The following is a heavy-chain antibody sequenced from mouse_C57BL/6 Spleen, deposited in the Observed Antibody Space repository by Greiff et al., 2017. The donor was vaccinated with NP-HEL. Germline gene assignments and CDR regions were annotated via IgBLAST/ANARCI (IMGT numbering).Heavy chain of an antibody. CDR2: ISDGGSYT. Sequence: EVMLVESGGGLVKPGGSLKLSCAASGFTFSSYAMSWVRQTPEKRLEWVATISDGGSYTYYPDNVKGRFTISRDNAKNNLYLQMSHLKSEDTAMYYCARGAYDISGFAYWGQGTLVTVSA. V-gene: IGHV5-4*03. CDR3: ARGAYDISGFAY. D-gene: IGHD2-12*01. J-gene: IGHJ3*01. CDR1: GFTFSSYA.